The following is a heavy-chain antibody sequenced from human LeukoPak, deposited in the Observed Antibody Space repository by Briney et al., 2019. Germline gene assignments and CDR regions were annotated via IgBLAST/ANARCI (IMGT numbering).Heavy chain of an antibody. CDR2: IIPIFGTA. V-gene: IGHV1-69*05. J-gene: IGHJ4*02. CDR1: GGTFSSYA. Sequence: SVKVSCKASGGTFSSYAISWVRQAPGQGLEWMGGIIPIFGTANYAQKFQGRVTMTRDTSTSTVYMELSSLRSEDTAVYYCARDHYHKIHSVMVTAPDYWGQGTLVIVSS. CDR3: ARDHYHKIHSVMVTAPDY. D-gene: IGHD2-21*02.